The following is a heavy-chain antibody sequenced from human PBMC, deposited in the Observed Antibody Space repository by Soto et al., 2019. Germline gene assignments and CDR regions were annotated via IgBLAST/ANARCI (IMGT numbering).Heavy chain of an antibody. CDR1: GFTFSDYY. CDR3: ASRHSSRWYYYNY. V-gene: IGHV3-11*03. D-gene: IGHD6-13*01. Sequence: PGGSLRLSCAASGFTFSDYYMSWIRQAPGKGLEWVSCISSSSNYTNYADSVKVRFTISTDNAKNSLYLQMNSLRAEDTAVYYCASRHSSRWYYYNYWGQGALVTVTS. CDR2: ISSSSNYT. J-gene: IGHJ4*02.